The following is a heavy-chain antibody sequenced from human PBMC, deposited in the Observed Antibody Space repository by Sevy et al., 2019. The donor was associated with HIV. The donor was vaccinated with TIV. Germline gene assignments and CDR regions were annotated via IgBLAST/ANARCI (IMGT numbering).Heavy chain of an antibody. D-gene: IGHD4-17*01. CDR3: ARDLEFYDYGDYGPAFMPDY. J-gene: IGHJ4*02. Sequence: GGSLRLSCAASGFTFSTYGMHWVRQAPGKWLEWVAVMWFDGSNTYYADSVKGRFTISRDIAKNTLHLQMNSLRAEDTAVYYCARDLEFYDYGDYGPAFMPDYWGQGTLVTVSS. CDR2: MWFDGSNT. CDR1: GFTFSTYG. V-gene: IGHV3-33*01.